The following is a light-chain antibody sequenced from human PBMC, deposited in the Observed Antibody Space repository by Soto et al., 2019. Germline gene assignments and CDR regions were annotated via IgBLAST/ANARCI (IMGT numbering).Light chain of an antibody. CDR3: KKYNNWPRT. CDR2: DAS. V-gene: IGKV3-15*01. CDR1: QSVSSN. J-gene: IGKJ3*01. Sequence: EIVMTQSPATLSVSPGERATLSCRASQSVSSNLAWYQQKPGQAPRLLIYDASTRATGIPARFSGSGSGTEFTLTISSLQSEDFAVYYCKKYNNWPRTFGPGTKVDIK.